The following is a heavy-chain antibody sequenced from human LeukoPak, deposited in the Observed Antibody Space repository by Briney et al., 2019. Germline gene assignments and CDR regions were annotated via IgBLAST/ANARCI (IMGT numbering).Heavy chain of an antibody. V-gene: IGHV3-48*04. CDR1: GFIFRSHG. D-gene: IGHD4-17*01. CDR2: ISPGGNTI. Sequence: PGGSLRLSCAGSGFIFRSHGMIWVRQAPGRGLEWVSYISPGGNTIYYADSMKGRFTVSRDDAKNSLSLHMNSLRAEDTAVYYCARVRGPTVTTMYFDYSRQGTLVTVYS. CDR3: ARVRGPTVTTMYFDY. J-gene: IGHJ4*02.